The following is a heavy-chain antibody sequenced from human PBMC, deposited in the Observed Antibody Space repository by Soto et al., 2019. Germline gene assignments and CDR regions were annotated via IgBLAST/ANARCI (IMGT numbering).Heavy chain of an antibody. Sequence: EVQLLESGGGLEQPGGSLRLSCAASGFTFSSYAMNWVRQAPGKGLEWVSGISGSGGSTYYADSVKGRFTISRDNSKNTLYLEMNSLRAEDTAVYYCTKAPKAAATSNWFDPWGQGTLVTVSS. V-gene: IGHV3-23*01. CDR2: ISGSGGST. CDR1: GFTFSSYA. D-gene: IGHD6-13*01. J-gene: IGHJ5*02. CDR3: TKAPKAAATSNWFDP.